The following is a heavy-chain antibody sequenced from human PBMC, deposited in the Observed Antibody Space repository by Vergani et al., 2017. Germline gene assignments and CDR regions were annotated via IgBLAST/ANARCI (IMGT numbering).Heavy chain of an antibody. D-gene: IGHD3-9*01. CDR3: ARTESFILRYFHWAL. Sequence: QVQLQQWGAGLLKPSETLSLTCAVYGGSFSGYYWGWIRQPPRKGLQWIGEINHSGSTNYNPSLKSRVTISVDTSKNQFSLEVTSVTAADTAIYFCARTESFILRYFHWALWGQGTLVTVSS. V-gene: IGHV4-34*01. J-gene: IGHJ4*02. CDR1: GGSFSGYY. CDR2: INHSGST.